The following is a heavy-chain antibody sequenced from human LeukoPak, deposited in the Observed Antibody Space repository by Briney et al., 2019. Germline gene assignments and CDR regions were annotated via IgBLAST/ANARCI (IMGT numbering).Heavy chain of an antibody. CDR3: ARHDSGSSNYPLDY. CDR2: IYYTGIT. D-gene: IGHD1-26*01. CDR1: GGSFGGYY. V-gene: IGHV4-59*08. Sequence: PSETLSLTCTVSGGSFGGYYWSWIRQPPGRGLEWIAYIYYTGITNYNPSLKSRATISLDTSKNQFSLKLSSVTAADTAIYYCARHDSGSSNYPLDYWGQGRLVTVSS. J-gene: IGHJ4*02.